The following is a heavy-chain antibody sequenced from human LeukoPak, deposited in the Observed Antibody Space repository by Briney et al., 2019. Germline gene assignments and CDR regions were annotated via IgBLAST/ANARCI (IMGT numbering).Heavy chain of an antibody. Sequence: RASETLSLTCTVSGGSISTYYWSWIRQPPGKGLEWIGYVVYSGSTNYKPSLKSRVTISVDTSKNQFSLKLSSVTAADTAVYYCARTGGPTYSSSWFFWGQGTVVTVSS. J-gene: IGHJ3*01. CDR1: GGSISTYY. D-gene: IGHD6-13*01. CDR3: ARTGGPTYSSSWFF. V-gene: IGHV4-59*01. CDR2: VVYSGST.